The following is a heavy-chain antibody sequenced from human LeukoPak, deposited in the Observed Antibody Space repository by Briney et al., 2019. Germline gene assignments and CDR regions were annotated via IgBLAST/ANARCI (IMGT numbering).Heavy chain of an antibody. Sequence: GASVKVSCKASGYTFTSYDINWVRQAPGQGLEWMGYMNPASGNTGYAQKFQGRVNMTTDTSISTAYMELSSLRSEDTAVYYCARVPREIASIWGQGTMVTVSS. CDR3: ARVPREIASI. V-gene: IGHV1-8*01. CDR2: MNPASGNT. J-gene: IGHJ3*02. CDR1: GYTFTSYD. D-gene: IGHD3-16*02.